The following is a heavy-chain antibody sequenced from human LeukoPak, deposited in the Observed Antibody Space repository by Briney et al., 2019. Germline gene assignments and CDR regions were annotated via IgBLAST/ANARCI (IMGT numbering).Heavy chain of an antibody. J-gene: IGHJ4*02. CDR1: GFTFSSYA. CDR3: ARGLPGGFVGFSSSWYPLGY. Sequence: PGGSLRLSCAASGFTFSSYAMHWVRQAPGKGLEWVAVISYDGSNKYYADSVKGRFTIPRDNSKNTLFLQMNSLRAEDTAVYYCARGLPGGFVGFSSSWYPLGYWGQGALVTVSS. D-gene: IGHD6-13*01. CDR2: ISYDGSNK. V-gene: IGHV3-30-3*01.